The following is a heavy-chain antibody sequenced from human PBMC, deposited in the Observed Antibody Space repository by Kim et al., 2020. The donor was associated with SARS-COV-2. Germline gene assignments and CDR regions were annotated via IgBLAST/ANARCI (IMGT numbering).Heavy chain of an antibody. V-gene: IGHV3-30*18. CDR1: GFTFNTYG. CDR2: ISYDGSNK. J-gene: IGHJ6*02. CDR3: AKDRDCSSTSCSLDYFFGMDV. Sequence: GGSLRLSCAASGFTFNTYGMHWVRQAPGKGLEWVAVISYDGSNKYSADSVNGRFTISRDNSKNTLYLQMNSLRAEDTAVYYCAKDRDCSSTSCSLDYFFGMDVWGRGTTVTVPS. D-gene: IGHD2-2*01.